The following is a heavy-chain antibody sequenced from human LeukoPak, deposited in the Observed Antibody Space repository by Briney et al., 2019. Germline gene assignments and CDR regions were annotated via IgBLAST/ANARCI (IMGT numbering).Heavy chain of an antibody. Sequence: ASVKVSCKASGYTFTSYAMHWVRQAPGQRLEWMGWINAGNGNTKYSQEFQGRVTITRDTFASTAYMELSSLRSEDMAVYYCARASPDFYYYYMDVWGKGTTVTVSS. V-gene: IGHV1-3*03. J-gene: IGHJ6*03. CDR1: GYTFTSYA. CDR3: ARASPDFYYYYMDV. CDR2: INAGNGNT.